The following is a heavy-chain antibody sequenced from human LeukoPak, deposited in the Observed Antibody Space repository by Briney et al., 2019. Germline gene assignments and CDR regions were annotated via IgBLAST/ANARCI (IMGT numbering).Heavy chain of an antibody. CDR1: SGSISSSSYS. D-gene: IGHD3-22*01. V-gene: IGHV4-39*01. CDR3: ARPGLVYYDRSGYSERYSYPGMDV. CDR2: ISYSGRT. Sequence: ADTLSLTGTASSGSISSSSYSGGWIRQPPGKGLEWIASISYSGRTYYNPSLKSRFTTSVDTSKTQFSLKLSSVTAADTAVYSCARPGLVYYDRSGYSERYSYPGMDVWGQGTTVTVSS. J-gene: IGHJ6*02.